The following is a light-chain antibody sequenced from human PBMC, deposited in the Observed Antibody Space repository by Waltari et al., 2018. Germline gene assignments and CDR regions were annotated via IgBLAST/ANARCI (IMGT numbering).Light chain of an antibody. Sequence: EIVLTQPPGTLSLSPGEKVTLSCRASQSVSSSHFAWYQQTPGQAPRLLIYDVSTRATGIPDRFTGSGSGTDFSLTISRLEPEDFAVYYCQQYGSSPYTFGQGTKLEIK. CDR1: QSVSSSH. V-gene: IGKV3-20*01. CDR2: DVS. J-gene: IGKJ2*01. CDR3: QQYGSSPYT.